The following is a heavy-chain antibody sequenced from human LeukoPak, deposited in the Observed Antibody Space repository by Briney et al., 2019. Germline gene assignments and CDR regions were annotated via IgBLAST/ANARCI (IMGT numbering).Heavy chain of an antibody. CDR1: GYTFTGYY. J-gene: IGHJ4*02. CDR2: INPNSGDT. D-gene: IGHD2-2*03. Sequence: GASVKISCKASGYTFTGYYMRWVRQAPGQGLEWMGWINPNSGDTNYAQKFQGRVTMTRDTSISTAYMELSRLRSDDTAVYYCARELDIVVVPAAPQGIAAAGPPGYWGQGTLVTVSS. CDR3: ARELDIVVVPAAPQGIAAAGPPGY. V-gene: IGHV1-2*02.